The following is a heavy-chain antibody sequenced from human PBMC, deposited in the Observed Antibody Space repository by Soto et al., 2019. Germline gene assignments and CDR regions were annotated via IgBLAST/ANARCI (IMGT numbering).Heavy chain of an antibody. V-gene: IGHV4-39*01. CDR3: APLSVSLSGPYGIHV. Sequence: TLSLTCSVSGYSVSSSDYYWAWIRQPPGKGLEWIGSMFYSGLTYYNPSLKSRVTLSVDTSKNQFSVRLNSVTAADTAVYYCAPLSVSLSGPYGIHVWGQGTTVTVSS. CDR1: GYSVSSSDYY. CDR2: MFYSGLT. J-gene: IGHJ6*02. D-gene: IGHD2-15*01.